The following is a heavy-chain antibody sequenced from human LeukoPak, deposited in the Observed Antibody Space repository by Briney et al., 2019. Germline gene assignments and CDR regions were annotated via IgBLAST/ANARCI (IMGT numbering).Heavy chain of an antibody. CDR3: ARETIYDFRSDYHIDY. V-gene: IGHV3-74*03. D-gene: IGHD3-3*01. Sequence: PGGSLRLSCVASGFTFSNYWMHWVRQAPGKGLGWVSRVNSDGSSATYADSVKGRFTIARDNAKNTVYLQMNSLRAEDTAVYYCARETIYDFRSDYHIDYWGQGTLVTVSS. CDR1: GFTFSNYW. CDR2: VNSDGSSA. J-gene: IGHJ4*02.